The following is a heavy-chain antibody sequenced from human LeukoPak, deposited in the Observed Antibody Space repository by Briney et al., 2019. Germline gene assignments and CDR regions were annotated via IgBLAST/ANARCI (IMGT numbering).Heavy chain of an antibody. CDR2: MDPNSGNT. V-gene: IGHV1-8*01. CDR1: GYTFTSYD. Sequence: ASVKVSCKASGYTFTSYDINWVRQATGQGLEWMGWMDPNSGNTGYAQKFQGRVTMTRNTSISTAYMELSSLRSEDTAVYYCARGHYYDFWCGYYTGQPSDYWGQGTLVTVSS. CDR3: ARGHYYDFWCGYYTGQPSDY. J-gene: IGHJ4*02. D-gene: IGHD3-3*01.